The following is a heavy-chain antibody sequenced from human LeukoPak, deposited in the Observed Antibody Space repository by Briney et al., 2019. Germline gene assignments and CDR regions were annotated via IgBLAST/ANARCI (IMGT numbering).Heavy chain of an antibody. J-gene: IGHJ4*02. CDR2: ISTYNGNT. Sequence: GESLKISCKGSGYSFTSYWIGWVRQAPGQGLEWMGWISTYNGNTNNAQKLQGRVTMTTDTSASTAYMELRSLRSDDTAVYYCARVYNYYDTSGYYLGNYFDYWGRGTLVTVSS. CDR1: GYSFTSYW. D-gene: IGHD3-22*01. V-gene: IGHV1-18*04. CDR3: ARVYNYYDTSGYYLGNYFDY.